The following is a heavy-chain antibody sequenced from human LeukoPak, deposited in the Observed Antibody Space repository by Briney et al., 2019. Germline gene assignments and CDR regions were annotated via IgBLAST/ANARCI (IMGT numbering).Heavy chain of an antibody. D-gene: IGHD4-17*01. J-gene: IGHJ3*01. Sequence: PSETLSLTCSASGGSISSGDYYCSWIRQHPGKGLEWIGYIYSSGSTHYNPSLKSRVTISKDTSKNQFSLKLSSVTPADTAVYYCARDRGDYGDYGTFDVWGQGTMVTVSS. CDR2: IYSSGST. V-gene: IGHV4-31*03. CDR3: ARDRGDYGDYGTFDV. CDR1: GGSISSGDYY.